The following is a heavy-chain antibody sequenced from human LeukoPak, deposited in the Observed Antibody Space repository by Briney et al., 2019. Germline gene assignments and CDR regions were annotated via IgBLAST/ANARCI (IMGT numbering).Heavy chain of an antibody. CDR1: RYTFTDYY. CDR2: INPNSGGT. J-gene: IGHJ5*02. Sequence: GASVKVSCKASRYTFTDYYMHWVRQAPGQGLELMGWINPNSGGTNYAQKFQGRVTMTRDTSISTAYMELSRLRSDDTAVYYCARGGWSLGYCSSSSCLDWFDPWGQGTLVTVSS. CDR3: ARGGWSLGYCSSSSCLDWFDP. V-gene: IGHV1-2*02. D-gene: IGHD2-2*01.